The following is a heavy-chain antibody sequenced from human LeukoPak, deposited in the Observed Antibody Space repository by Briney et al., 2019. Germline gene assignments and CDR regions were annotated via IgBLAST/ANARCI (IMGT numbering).Heavy chain of an antibody. D-gene: IGHD3-22*01. CDR1: GYSFTSYW. Sequence: GESLKISCKGPGYSFTSYWIGWVRQMPGKGLEWMGIIYPGDSDTRYSPSFQGQVTISADKSISTAYLQWSSLKASDTAMYYCARHPRGYYDSSGYYINWFDPWGQGTLVTVSS. V-gene: IGHV5-51*01. CDR2: IYPGDSDT. J-gene: IGHJ5*02. CDR3: ARHPRGYYDSSGYYINWFDP.